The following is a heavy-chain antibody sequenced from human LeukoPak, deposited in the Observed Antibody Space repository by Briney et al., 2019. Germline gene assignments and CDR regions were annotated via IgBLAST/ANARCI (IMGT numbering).Heavy chain of an antibody. CDR3: SRGPIQLWLHNAMDV. CDR2: IRSKAYGGTT. D-gene: IGHD5-18*01. J-gene: IGHJ6*02. Sequence: PVSWVRQAPGKGPEWVGFIRSKAYGGTTEYAASVKGRFTISRDDSKSIAYLQMNSLKTEDTAVYYCSRGPIQLWLHNAMDVWGQGTTVTVPS. CDR1: P. V-gene: IGHV3-49*02.